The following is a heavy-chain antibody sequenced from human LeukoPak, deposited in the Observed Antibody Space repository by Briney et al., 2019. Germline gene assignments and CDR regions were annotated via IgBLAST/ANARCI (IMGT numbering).Heavy chain of an antibody. D-gene: IGHD5-18*01. V-gene: IGHV3-30*04. CDR1: GFTFSSYE. Sequence: SLRLSCAASGFTFSSYEMNWVRQAPGKGLEWVAVISYDGSNKYYADSVKGRFTISRDNSKNTLYLQMNSLRAEDTAVYYCARDRGHTAMVLSYWGQGTLVTVSS. CDR2: ISYDGSNK. J-gene: IGHJ4*02. CDR3: ARDRGHTAMVLSY.